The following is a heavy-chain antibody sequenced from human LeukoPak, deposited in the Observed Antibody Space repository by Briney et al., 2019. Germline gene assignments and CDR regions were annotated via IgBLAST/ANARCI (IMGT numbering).Heavy chain of an antibody. CDR3: ARGYGDSGNPRDY. Sequence: GGSLRLSCAASGFTFSSYSMNWVRQAPGKGLEWVSSISSGSTYIYYADSLKGRFTISRDNAKNSLYLQMNSLRAEDTAVYYCARGYGDSGNPRDYWGQGTLVTVSS. CDR2: ISSGSTYI. CDR1: GFTFSSYS. J-gene: IGHJ4*02. V-gene: IGHV3-21*01. D-gene: IGHD4-23*01.